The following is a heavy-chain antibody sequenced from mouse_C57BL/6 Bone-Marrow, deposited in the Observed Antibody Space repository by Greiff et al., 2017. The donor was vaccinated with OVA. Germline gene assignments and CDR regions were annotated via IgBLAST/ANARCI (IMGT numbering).Heavy chain of an antibody. Sequence: EVQLQQSAAELVRPGASVKLSCTASGFNITNTYMHWVKQRPEQGLEWLGRIDPANGNTKYAPKFQGKATITADTSSNTAYLQLSSLTSEDTAIYYCARRGSSELYVDYWGQGTTRTVSS. CDR1: GFNITNTY. CDR2: IDPANGNT. V-gene: IGHV14-3*01. D-gene: IGHD1-1*01. CDR3: ARRGSSELYVDY. J-gene: IGHJ2*01.